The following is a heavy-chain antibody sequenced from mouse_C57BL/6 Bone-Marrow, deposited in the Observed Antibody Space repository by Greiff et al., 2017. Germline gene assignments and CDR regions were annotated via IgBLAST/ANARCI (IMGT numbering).Heavy chain of an antibody. V-gene: IGHV1-63*01. D-gene: IGHD2-3*01. CDR3: ARSDGYRSAMDY. Sequence: VKLMESGAELVRPGTSVKMSCKASGYTFTNYWIGWAKQRPGHGLEWIGDIYPGGGYTNYNEKFKGKATLTADKSSSTAYMQFSSLTSEDSAIYYCARSDGYRSAMDYWGQGTSVTISS. CDR2: IYPGGGYT. J-gene: IGHJ4*01. CDR1: GYTFTNYW.